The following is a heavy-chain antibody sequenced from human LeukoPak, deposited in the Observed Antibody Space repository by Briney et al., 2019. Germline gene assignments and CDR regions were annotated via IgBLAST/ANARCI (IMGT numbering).Heavy chain of an antibody. CDR2: IYHSGST. D-gene: IGHD3-10*01. Sequence: PSETLSLTCTVSGYSISSGYYWGWIRQPPGKGLEWIGSIYHSGSTYYNPSLKSRVTISVDTSKNQFSLKLSSVTAADTAVYYCARDPGHLGNWFDPWGQGTLVTVSS. CDR1: GYSISSGYY. CDR3: ARDPGHLGNWFDP. V-gene: IGHV4-38-2*02. J-gene: IGHJ5*02.